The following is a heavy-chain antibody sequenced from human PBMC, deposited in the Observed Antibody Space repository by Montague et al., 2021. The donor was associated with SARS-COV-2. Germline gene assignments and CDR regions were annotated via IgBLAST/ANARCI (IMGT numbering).Heavy chain of an antibody. Sequence: SETLSLTCSVSGGSINNYYWGWVRQSPGKGLEWIGYIYYSGSVTTSYNPSLKSRVSISVDTSENQFSLKLTPVTAADTAVYYCARRGGGEVFARCMYWYFDVWGRGSLVTVSS. CDR2: IYYSGSVTT. V-gene: IGHV4-59*13. D-gene: IGHD2-21*01. CDR1: GGSINNYY. CDR3: ARRGGGEVFARCMYWYFDV. J-gene: IGHJ2*01.